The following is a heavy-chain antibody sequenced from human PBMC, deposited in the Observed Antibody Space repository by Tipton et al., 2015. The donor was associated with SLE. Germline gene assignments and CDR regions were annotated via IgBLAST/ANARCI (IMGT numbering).Heavy chain of an antibody. CDR3: ARQGTGFGSGRDDY. J-gene: IGHJ4*02. CDR2: IYYSGST. CDR1: GYSISENYL. D-gene: IGHD1-14*01. V-gene: IGHV4-38-2*02. Sequence: TLSLTCTVSGYSISENYLWGWIRQAPGKEPEWIGSIYYSGSTYYTPSLKSRVTTSVDTSKNQFSLSLYSVTVEDTAVYYCARQGTGFGSGRDDYWGQGILVTVSS.